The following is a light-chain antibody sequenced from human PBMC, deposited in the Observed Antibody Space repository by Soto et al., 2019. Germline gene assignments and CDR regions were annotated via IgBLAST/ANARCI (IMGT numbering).Light chain of an antibody. CDR2: GAS. V-gene: IGKV3-15*01. CDR1: LSVGST. CDR3: QQYNQWPIT. Sequence: EIVMTQSPATLSVSPGERATLSCRASLSVGSTLAWYQQKPGQAPRLLIYGASTRATSISARFSGSGSATDFTLTISSLQSEDFAVYYCQQYNQWPITFGQGTRLEIK. J-gene: IGKJ5*01.